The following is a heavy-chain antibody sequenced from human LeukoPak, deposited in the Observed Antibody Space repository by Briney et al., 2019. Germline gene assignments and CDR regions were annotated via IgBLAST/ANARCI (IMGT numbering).Heavy chain of an antibody. CDR3: ARLEAAGTGVVSYYFDY. J-gene: IGHJ4*02. Sequence: PGESLKISCKGSEYSFTNYWIGWVRQMPGRGLEWMGIIYPGDSDTRYSPSFQGQVTISADKSISTAYLQWSSLKASDTAMYYCARLEAAGTGVVSYYFDYWGQGTLVTVSS. CDR1: EYSFTNYW. CDR2: IYPGDSDT. V-gene: IGHV5-51*01. D-gene: IGHD6-13*01.